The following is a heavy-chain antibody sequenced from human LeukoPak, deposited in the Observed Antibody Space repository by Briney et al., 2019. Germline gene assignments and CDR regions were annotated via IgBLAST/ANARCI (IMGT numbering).Heavy chain of an antibody. CDR2: ISYDGSNK. D-gene: IGHD6-13*01. CDR3: ARDGAAADAEYFQH. Sequence: PGRSLRLSCAASGFTFSSYAMHWVRQAPGKGLEWVAVISYDGSNKYYADSVKGRFTISRDNSKNTLYLQMSSLRAEDTAVYYSARDGAAADAEYFQHWGQGTLVTVSS. CDR1: GFTFSSYA. V-gene: IGHV3-30*04. J-gene: IGHJ1*01.